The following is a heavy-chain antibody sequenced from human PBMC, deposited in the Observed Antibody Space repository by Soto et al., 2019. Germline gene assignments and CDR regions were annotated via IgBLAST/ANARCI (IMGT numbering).Heavy chain of an antibody. V-gene: IGHV1-2*04. Sequence: VASVKVSCKASGYTFTGYYMHWVRQAPGQGPEWMGWINPNSGGTNYAQKFQGWVTMTRDTSISTAYMELSRLRSDDTAVYYCARERGSGSSYYDYWGQGTLVTVSS. D-gene: IGHD3-10*01. CDR1: GYTFTGYY. CDR2: INPNSGGT. CDR3: ARERGSGSSYYDY. J-gene: IGHJ4*02.